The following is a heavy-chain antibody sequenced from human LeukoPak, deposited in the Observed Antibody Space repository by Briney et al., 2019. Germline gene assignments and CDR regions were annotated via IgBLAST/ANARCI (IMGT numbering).Heavy chain of an antibody. D-gene: IGHD3-3*02. J-gene: IGHJ4*02. Sequence: NPSETLSLTCTVSGGSISSSSYYWGWIRQPPGKGLEWIGSIYYSGSSYYNPSLKSRVTISVDTSKNQFSLKLSSVTAADTALFYCARQGRISGVVFPFFDYWGQGTLVTASS. CDR2: IYYSGSS. CDR3: ARQGRISGVVFPFFDY. V-gene: IGHV4-39*01. CDR1: GGSISSSSYY.